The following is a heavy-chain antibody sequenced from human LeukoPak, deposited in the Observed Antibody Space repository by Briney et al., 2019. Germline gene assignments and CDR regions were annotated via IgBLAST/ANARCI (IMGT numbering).Heavy chain of an antibody. D-gene: IGHD1-14*01. V-gene: IGHV4-59*01. Sequence: SSETLSLTCTVSGGSISSYYWSWIRQPPGKGLEWIGYISYSGSTNYNPSLRSRVTIPVDTSKNQFSLKLSSVTAADTAVYYCAKDLTYGNFDYWGQGTLVTVSS. J-gene: IGHJ4*02. CDR3: AKDLTYGNFDY. CDR1: GGSISSYY. CDR2: ISYSGST.